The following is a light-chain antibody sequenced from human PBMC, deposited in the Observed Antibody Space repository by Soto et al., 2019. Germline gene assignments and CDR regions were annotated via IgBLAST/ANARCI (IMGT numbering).Light chain of an antibody. J-gene: IGKJ5*01. Sequence: EIVLTPSPATLSLSPVERATLSCWASQSVNRYLVWYQQKPGQAPRLLIYGASSRATGIPVRFSGSGSGTEFTLTISSLQSEDFAVYYCQEYTNWPLTFGQGTRQEI. CDR3: QEYTNWPLT. CDR1: QSVNRY. V-gene: IGKV3-15*01. CDR2: GAS.